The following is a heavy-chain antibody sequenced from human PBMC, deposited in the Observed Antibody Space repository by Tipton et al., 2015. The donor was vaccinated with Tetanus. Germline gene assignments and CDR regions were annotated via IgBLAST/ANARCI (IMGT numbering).Heavy chain of an antibody. Sequence: GEALSNGDYYWSWIRQPPGKGLESIGYIYYSGSTYYNPSLKSRVTISVDTSKNQFSLRLSSVTAADTAVYYCARSKLLWFGESLSGFDSWGQGTLVTVSA. D-gene: IGHD3-10*01. V-gene: IGHV4-30-4*01. CDR3: ARSKLLWFGESLSGFDS. CDR2: IYYSGST. CDR1: GEALSNGDYY. J-gene: IGHJ4*02.